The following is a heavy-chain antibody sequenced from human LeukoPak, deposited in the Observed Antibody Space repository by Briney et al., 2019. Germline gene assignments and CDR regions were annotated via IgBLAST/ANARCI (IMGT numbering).Heavy chain of an antibody. CDR1: GYSFTSYW. Sequence: GASLKISCKGSGYSFTSYWIGWVRQMPGKGLEWMGIIYPGDSDTRYSPSFQGQVTISADKSISTAYLQWSSLKASDTAMYYCARLLEYYYGSGSYIDYWGQGTLVTVSS. CDR2: IYPGDSDT. D-gene: IGHD3-10*01. V-gene: IGHV5-51*01. J-gene: IGHJ4*02. CDR3: ARLLEYYYGSGSYIDY.